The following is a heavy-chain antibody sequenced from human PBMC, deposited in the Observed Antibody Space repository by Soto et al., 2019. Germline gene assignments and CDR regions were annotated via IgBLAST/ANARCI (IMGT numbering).Heavy chain of an antibody. CDR2: IIPIVGSA. Sequence: QVQLVQSGAEVKKPGSSVKVSCKASGGTFSSYAISWVRQAPGQGLEWMGGIIPIVGSANDAQKFQGRVTITADESTSTAYMELSSLRSEDTAVYYCARSQGSSTSLEIYYYYYYGMDVWGQGTTVTVSS. D-gene: IGHD2-2*01. CDR3: ARSQGSSTSLEIYYYYYYGMDV. J-gene: IGHJ6*02. V-gene: IGHV1-69*01. CDR1: GGTFSSYA.